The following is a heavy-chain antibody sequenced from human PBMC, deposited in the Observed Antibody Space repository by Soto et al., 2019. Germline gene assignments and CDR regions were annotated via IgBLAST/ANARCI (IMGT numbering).Heavy chain of an antibody. CDR3: ARYYDSSGYALGPFDY. V-gene: IGHV4-61*01. CDR1: GGSVSSGSYY. D-gene: IGHD3-22*01. CDR2: IYYSGST. Sequence: PSETLSLTCTVSGGSVSSGSYYWSWIRQPPGKGLEWIGYIYYSGSTNYNPSLKSRVTISVDTSKNQFSLKLSSVTAADTAVYYCARYYDSSGYALGPFDYCGQGTLVTVSS. J-gene: IGHJ4*02.